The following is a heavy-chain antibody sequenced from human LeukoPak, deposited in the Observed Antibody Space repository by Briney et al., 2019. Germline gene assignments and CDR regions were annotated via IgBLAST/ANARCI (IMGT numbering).Heavy chain of an antibody. Sequence: GGSLRLSCAASGFTFSSYAMSWVRQAPGKGLEWVANIKEDGSAKYYVDSVKGRFSISRDNAKNSLYLQMNSLRAEDTAVYYCARDWGLVEAAGDYWGQGTLVTVSS. CDR2: IKEDGSAK. CDR1: GFTFSSYA. V-gene: IGHV3-7*05. J-gene: IGHJ4*02. D-gene: IGHD6-13*01. CDR3: ARDWGLVEAAGDY.